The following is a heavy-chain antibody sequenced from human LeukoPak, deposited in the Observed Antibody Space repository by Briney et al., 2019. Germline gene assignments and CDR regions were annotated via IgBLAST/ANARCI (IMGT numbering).Heavy chain of an antibody. D-gene: IGHD2-15*01. CDR2: IKEDGRQK. CDR3: ARPLMPGGYFDL. CDR1: GFTFRNYW. J-gene: IGHJ2*01. Sequence: GVSLRLSCVASGFTFRNYWMSWVRQSPGKGLEWVANIKEDGRQKYYVDSVKGRFSISRDNAKNSLYLQMNSPRAEDTAVYYCARPLMPGGYFDLWGRGTLVTVSA. V-gene: IGHV3-7*04.